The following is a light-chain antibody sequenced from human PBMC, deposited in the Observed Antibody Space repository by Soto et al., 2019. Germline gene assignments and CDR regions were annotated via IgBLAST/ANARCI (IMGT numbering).Light chain of an antibody. CDR1: QGISTY. CDR2: PAS. J-gene: IGKJ5*01. V-gene: IGKV1-9*01. CDR3: QQLHTYNT. Sequence: DIQMTQSPSFLSSSVGDRVTITCRASQGISTYLAWYQQKPGKAPKLLIYPASTLQSGVSSRLSGSGSGTEFTLTISSLQPEDLATYYCQQLHTYNTFGQGTRLEIK.